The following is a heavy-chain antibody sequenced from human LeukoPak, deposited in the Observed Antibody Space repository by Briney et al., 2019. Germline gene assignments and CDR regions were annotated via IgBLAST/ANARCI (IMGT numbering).Heavy chain of an antibody. D-gene: IGHD3/OR15-3a*01. V-gene: IGHV2-5*01. CDR3: AHIGDFWTDYHFDY. CDR2: IYWNDGK. Sequence: GPTLVKPTQTLTLTCTFSGFSLNTSGVGVGWMRQPPGKALERLSLIYWNDGKLYSPSLQSRLTIAKDPSKHQVVLTMTNMDPVDTATYYCAHIGDFWTDYHFDYWGQGTLVTVSS. CDR1: GFSLNTSGVG. J-gene: IGHJ4*02.